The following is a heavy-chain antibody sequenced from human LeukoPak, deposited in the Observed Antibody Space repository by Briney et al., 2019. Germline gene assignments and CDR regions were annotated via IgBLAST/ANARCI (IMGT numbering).Heavy chain of an antibody. Sequence: GGSLRLSCVASGFSFSTYNMTWVRQAPGKGLEWVSLISISTNYTYYADSMKGRFTISRDNAKNSLYLQMNSLRAEDTALYYCARERQQLRYFDYWGQGTLVTVSS. D-gene: IGHD6-13*01. V-gene: IGHV3-21*01. CDR2: ISISTNYT. CDR1: GFSFSTYN. J-gene: IGHJ4*02. CDR3: ARERQQLRYFDY.